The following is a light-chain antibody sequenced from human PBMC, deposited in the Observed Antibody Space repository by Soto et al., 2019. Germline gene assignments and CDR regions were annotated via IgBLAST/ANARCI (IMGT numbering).Light chain of an antibody. J-gene: IGLJ3*02. Sequence: SVLTQPPSVSGAPGQRVTISCTGSTSNIGAGYHVHWYQQLPGTAPKLLLYGDNSRPSGVPDRISGSKSGTSASLAITGLQAEDEADYYCQSFDSSLSGWVFGGGTQLTVL. V-gene: IGLV1-40*01. CDR3: QSFDSSLSGWV. CDR1: TSNIGAGYH. CDR2: GDN.